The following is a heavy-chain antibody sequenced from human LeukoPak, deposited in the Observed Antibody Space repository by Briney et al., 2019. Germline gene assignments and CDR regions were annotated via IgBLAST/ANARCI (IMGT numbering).Heavy chain of an antibody. CDR1: GYTFTSYY. CDR3: AKAYYDILTGSRDWYFDL. V-gene: IGHV1-24*01. D-gene: IGHD3-9*01. Sequence: ASVKVSCKASGYTFTSYYMHWVRQAPGKGLEWMGGFDPEDGETIYAEKFQGRVTVTEDTSTDTAYMELSSLRSEDTAIYYCAKAYYDILTGSRDWYFDLWGRGTLVTVSS. J-gene: IGHJ2*01. CDR2: FDPEDGET.